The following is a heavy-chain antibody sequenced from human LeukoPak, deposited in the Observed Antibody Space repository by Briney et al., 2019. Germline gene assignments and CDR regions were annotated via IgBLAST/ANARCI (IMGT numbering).Heavy chain of an antibody. V-gene: IGHV1-69*05. CDR1: GGTFSSYA. J-gene: IGHJ4*02. Sequence: SAKVSCKASGGTFSSYAISWVRQAPGQGLEWMGRIIPIFGTANYAQKFQGRVTITTDESTSTAYMELSSLRSEDTAVYYCASPVGASDYFDYWGQGTLVTVSS. CDR3: ASPVGASDYFDY. CDR2: IIPIFGTA. D-gene: IGHD1-26*01.